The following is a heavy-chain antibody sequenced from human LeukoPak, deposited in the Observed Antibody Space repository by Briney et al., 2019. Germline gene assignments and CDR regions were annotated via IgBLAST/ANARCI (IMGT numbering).Heavy chain of an antibody. J-gene: IGHJ4*02. V-gene: IGHV4-34*01. CDR1: GGSFSGYY. CDR3: ARGQLKYDYVWGSYRYDYFDY. Sequence: SETLSLTCAVYGGSFSGYYWSWICQPPGKGLEWIGEINHSGSTNYNPSLKSRVTISVDTSKNQFSLKLSSVTAADTAVYYCARGQLKYDYVWGSYRYDYFDYWGQGTLVTVSS. CDR2: INHSGST. D-gene: IGHD3-16*02.